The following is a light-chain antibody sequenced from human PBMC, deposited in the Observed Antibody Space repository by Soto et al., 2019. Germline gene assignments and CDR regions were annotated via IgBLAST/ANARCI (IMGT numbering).Light chain of an antibody. CDR1: QSISSW. Sequence: DIQMTQSPSSVSASVGARATITCRASQSISSWLAWYLQKPGPVPKLLIYAASSLQSGVPSRFSGSGAGTEFTLTITSLQPEDFGTYYCQQGDSFPITFGQGTRLEIK. CDR2: AAS. V-gene: IGKV1-12*01. CDR3: QQGDSFPIT. J-gene: IGKJ5*01.